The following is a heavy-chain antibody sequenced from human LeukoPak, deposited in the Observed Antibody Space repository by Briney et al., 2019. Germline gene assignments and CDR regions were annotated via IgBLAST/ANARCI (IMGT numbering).Heavy chain of an antibody. Sequence: GGSLRLSCAASGFTFSDYNMRWIRQAPGKGLEWVSAISGSGGSTYYADSVKGRFTISRDNSKNTLYLQMNSLRAEDTALYYCAKDGSYYYMDVWGKGTTVTVSS. D-gene: IGHD1-1*01. CDR2: ISGSGGST. J-gene: IGHJ6*03. CDR3: AKDGSYYYMDV. V-gene: IGHV3-23*01. CDR1: GFTFSDYN.